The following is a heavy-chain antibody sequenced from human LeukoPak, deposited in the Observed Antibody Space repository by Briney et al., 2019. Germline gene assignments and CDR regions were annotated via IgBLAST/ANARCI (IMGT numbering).Heavy chain of an antibody. D-gene: IGHD3-22*01. Sequence: ASVKVSCKASGYTFTSFDINWVRQATGQGLEWMGWMNPNSGNTGYAQKFQGRVTMTRNTSISTAYMELSSLRSEDTAVYYCAVDSSSYYYDPVDAFDIWGQGTMVTVSS. CDR1: GYTFTSFD. CDR2: MNPNSGNT. CDR3: AVDSSSYYYDPVDAFDI. J-gene: IGHJ3*02. V-gene: IGHV1-8*01.